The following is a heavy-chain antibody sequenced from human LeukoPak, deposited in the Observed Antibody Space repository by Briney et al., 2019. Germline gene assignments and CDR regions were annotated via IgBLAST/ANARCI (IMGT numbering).Heavy chain of an antibody. V-gene: IGHV3-74*01. J-gene: IGHJ4*02. CDR3: ARYGDPRRFDN. CDR2: INNDGGGT. D-gene: IGHD2-21*02. Sequence: GGSLRLSCAASGFTFSSYWMYWVRQTPGKGLVFVSRINNDGGGTTYADSVKGRFTISRDNARNSLYLQMNSLRVEDTAFYYCARYGDPRRFDNWGQGTLVTVSS. CDR1: GFTFSSYW.